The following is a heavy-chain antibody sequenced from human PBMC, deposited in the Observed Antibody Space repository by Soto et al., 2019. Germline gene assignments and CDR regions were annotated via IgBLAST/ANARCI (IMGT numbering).Heavy chain of an antibody. CDR1: GYTFTSYG. CDR2: ISAYNGNT. Sequence: QVQLVQSGAEVKKPGASVKVSCKASGYTFTSYGISWVRQAPGQGLEWMGWISAYNGNTNYAQKLQGRVTMTTDRSTSTAYMELRSLRPDDTAVDYCARDHGDYYYYYGMDVLGQGTTVPVSS. D-gene: IGHD4-17*01. V-gene: IGHV1-18*04. J-gene: IGHJ6*02. CDR3: ARDHGDYYYYYGMDV.